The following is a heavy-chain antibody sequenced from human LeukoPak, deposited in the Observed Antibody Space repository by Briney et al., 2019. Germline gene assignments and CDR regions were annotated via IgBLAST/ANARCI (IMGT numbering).Heavy chain of an antibody. Sequence: ASVKASCKASGYTFTRSGISWVRQAPGQGLEWMGWISAYNGNTNYAQKLQGRVTMTTETSTSTAYMELRSLRSDDTVVYYCARDPTSGWWRKREYYFDFWGQGTLVTVSS. D-gene: IGHD6-19*01. CDR2: ISAYNGNT. J-gene: IGHJ4*02. CDR3: ARDPTSGWWRKREYYFDF. CDR1: GYTFTRSG. V-gene: IGHV1-18*01.